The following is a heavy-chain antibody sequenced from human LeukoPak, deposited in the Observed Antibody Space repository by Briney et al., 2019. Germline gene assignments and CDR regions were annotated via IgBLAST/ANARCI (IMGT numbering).Heavy chain of an antibody. CDR2: ISSSSSYI. Sequence: GGSLRLSCADSGFTFSSYSMNWVRQAPGKGLEWVSSISSSSSYIYYAASVKGRFTISRDNAKNSLYLQMNSLRAEDTAVYYCARDWGSSSWYNWFDPWGQGTLVTVSS. CDR1: GFTFSSYS. D-gene: IGHD6-13*01. CDR3: ARDWGSSSWYNWFDP. V-gene: IGHV3-21*01. J-gene: IGHJ5*02.